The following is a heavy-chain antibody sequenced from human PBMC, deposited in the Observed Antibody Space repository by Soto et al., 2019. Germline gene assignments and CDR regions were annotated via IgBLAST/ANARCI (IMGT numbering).Heavy chain of an antibody. CDR2: IIPIFGTP. CDR1: GGTFSSYA. Sequence: QVQLVQSGAAVKKPGSSVKVSCKASGGTFSSYASSWVRQAPGQGLACMGGIIPIFGTPNYAQKFQGRVTITADESTSTAYMELSSLRSEDTAVYYCARSQGSDAFDIWGQGTMVTVAS. V-gene: IGHV1-69*01. J-gene: IGHJ3*02. CDR3: ARSQGSDAFDI.